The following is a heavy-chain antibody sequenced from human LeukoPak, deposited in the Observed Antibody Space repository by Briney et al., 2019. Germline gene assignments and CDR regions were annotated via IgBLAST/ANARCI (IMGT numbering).Heavy chain of an antibody. CDR2: ISHDGTYT. Sequence: PGGSLRLSCTVSGFTFSDHYVRWIRQAPGKGLVWVSTISHDGTYTSYPDSVKGRFTISRDNAKNSLYLQMNILRAEDTAVYHCARVALYSGSWNPSSYGMDVWGKGTTVIVSA. D-gene: IGHD3-10*01. V-gene: IGHV3-11*06. J-gene: IGHJ6*04. CDR3: ARVALYSGSWNPSSYGMDV. CDR1: GFTFSDHY.